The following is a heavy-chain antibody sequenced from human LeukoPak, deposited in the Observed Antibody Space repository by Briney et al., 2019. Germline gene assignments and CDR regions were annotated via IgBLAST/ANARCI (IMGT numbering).Heavy chain of an antibody. CDR2: INHSGST. J-gene: IGHJ3*02. CDR3: SRVAVGGNRAFDI. D-gene: IGHD6-19*01. V-gene: IGHV4-34*01. Sequence: SETLSLTCAVYGGSFSGYYWSWIRQPPGKGLEWIGEINHSGSTNYNPSLKSRVTISVDTSKNQFSLKLSSVTAADTAVYYCSRVAVGGNRAFDIWGQGTMVTVSS. CDR1: GGSFSGYY.